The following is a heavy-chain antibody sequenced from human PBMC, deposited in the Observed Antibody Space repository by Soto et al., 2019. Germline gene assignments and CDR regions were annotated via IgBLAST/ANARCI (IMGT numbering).Heavy chain of an antibody. Sequence: SETLSLTCTVSGGSISSDYWSWIRQPPGKGLEWIGYIYYSGSTNYNPSLKSRVTISVDTSKNQFSLKLSSVTAADTAVYYCARASKVGWFDPWGQGTLVTVSS. V-gene: IGHV4-59*01. CDR3: ARASKVGWFDP. CDR2: IYYSGST. CDR1: GGSISSDY. D-gene: IGHD1-26*01. J-gene: IGHJ5*02.